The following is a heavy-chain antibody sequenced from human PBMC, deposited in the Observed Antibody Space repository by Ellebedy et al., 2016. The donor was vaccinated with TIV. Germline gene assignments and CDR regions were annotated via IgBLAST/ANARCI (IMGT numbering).Heavy chain of an antibody. J-gene: IGHJ6*02. CDR3: ARGLWFGELDV. V-gene: IGHV1-18*01. CDR2: IGAYNGNT. Sequence: AASVKVSCKASGYSFTSNGISWVRQAPGQGLAWMGWIGAYNGNTNYAQKFQGRVTITTDTSTSTVYMDLRSLRSDDTAVYYCARGLWFGELDVWGQGTTVTVSS. CDR1: GYSFTSNG. D-gene: IGHD3-10*01.